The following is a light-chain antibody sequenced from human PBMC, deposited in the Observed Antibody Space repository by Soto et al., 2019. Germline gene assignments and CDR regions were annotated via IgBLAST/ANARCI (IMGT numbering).Light chain of an antibody. CDR2: EDT. V-gene: IGLV2-23*01. CDR1: TSFVGSYNL. CDR3: CSDVGASTYV. J-gene: IGLJ1*01. Sequence: QSALTQPASVSGSPGQSITISCTGTTSFVGSYNLVSWYQQHTGKAPQVLIYEDTQRPSGVSNLFSGSISGSTASLTISGRQDEDEADYYCCSDVGASTYVFGTGTKLTVL.